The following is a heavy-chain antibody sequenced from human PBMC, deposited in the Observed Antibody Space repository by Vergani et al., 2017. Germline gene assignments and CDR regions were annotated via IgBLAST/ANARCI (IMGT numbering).Heavy chain of an antibody. J-gene: IGHJ5*01. CDR1: GFSFNTYW. Sequence: EVQLVESGGGPVQSGGSLRLSCVASGFSFNTYWMHWVRQVPGKGLMWVARIDEYGNRATYGDFETGRFTISRDNAKNTVFLQMKNLRADDAGVYYCVRTEYCTGIACNTRFDSWGQGALVTVSS. CDR3: VRTEYCTGIACNTRFDS. D-gene: IGHD2-8*02. V-gene: IGHV3-74*03. CDR2: IDEYGNRA.